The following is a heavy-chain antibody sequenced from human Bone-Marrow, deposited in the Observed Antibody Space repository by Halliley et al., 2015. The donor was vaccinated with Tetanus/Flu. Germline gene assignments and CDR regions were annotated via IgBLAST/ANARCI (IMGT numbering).Heavy chain of an antibody. CDR3: ARVGVGYSNGNGFDP. Sequence: CAASGITLTGFAMNWVRQAPGKGPEWVASIAHDGFERYAGSVRGRFSISRDDSENRMSLQMNSLRVEDTAVYYCARVGVGYSNGNGFDPWGQGTLVTVSS. CDR2: IAHDGFER. J-gene: IGHJ5*02. D-gene: IGHD5-18*01. V-gene: IGHV3-30-3*01. CDR1: GITLTGFA.